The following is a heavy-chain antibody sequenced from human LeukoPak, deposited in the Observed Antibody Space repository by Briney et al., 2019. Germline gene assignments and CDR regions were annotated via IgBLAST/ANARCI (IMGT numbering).Heavy chain of an antibody. V-gene: IGHV3-64*01. CDR2: ISSNGGST. J-gene: IGHJ4*02. CDR3: ARVSGWYDY. Sequence: GGSLRLSCAASGFTFSSYAMHWVRQAPGKGLEYVSAISSNGGSTYYANSVKGRFTISRDNSKNTLYLQMGSLRAEDMAVYYCARVSGWYDYWGQGTLVRVSS. CDR1: GFTFSSYA. D-gene: IGHD6-19*01.